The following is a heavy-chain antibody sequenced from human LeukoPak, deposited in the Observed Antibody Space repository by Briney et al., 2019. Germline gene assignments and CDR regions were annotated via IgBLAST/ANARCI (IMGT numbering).Heavy chain of an antibody. D-gene: IGHD3-22*01. V-gene: IGHV4-34*01. CDR1: GGSFSGYY. CDR3: AGASYDSSGVH. CDR2: INHSGST. J-gene: IGHJ4*02. Sequence: KPSETLSLTCAVYGGSFSGYYWNWIRQPPGKGLEWIGEINHSGSTNYNPSLKSRVTISVDTSKNQFSLKLSSVTAADTAVYYCAGASYDSSGVHWGQGTLVTVSS.